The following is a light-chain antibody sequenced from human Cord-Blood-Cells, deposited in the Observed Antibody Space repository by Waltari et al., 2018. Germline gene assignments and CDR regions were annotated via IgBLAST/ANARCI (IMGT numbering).Light chain of an antibody. CDR2: GKN. CDR3: NSRDSSGNRWV. Sequence: SSELTQDPAVSVALGQPVRITCQGYSLSSSHASWYQQKPGQAPVLVIYGKNNRPSGIPDRFSGSSSGNTASLTITGAQAEDEADYYCNSRDSSGNRWVFGGGTKLTVL. J-gene: IGLJ3*02. V-gene: IGLV3-19*01. CDR1: SLSSSH.